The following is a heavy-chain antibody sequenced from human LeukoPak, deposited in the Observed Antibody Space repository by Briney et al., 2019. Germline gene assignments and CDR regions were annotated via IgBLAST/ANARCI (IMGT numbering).Heavy chain of an antibody. D-gene: IGHD6-13*01. CDR3: AVSSSSGSGYFDY. V-gene: IGHV3-21*01. J-gene: IGHJ4*02. Sequence: PGGSLRLSCAASGFTFSSYSMNWVRQAPGKGLEWVSSISSSSNIYYADSVKGRFTISRDNAKNSLYLQMNSLRAEDTAVYYCAVSSSSGSGYFDYWGQGTLVTVSS. CDR1: GFTFSSYS. CDR2: ISSSSNI.